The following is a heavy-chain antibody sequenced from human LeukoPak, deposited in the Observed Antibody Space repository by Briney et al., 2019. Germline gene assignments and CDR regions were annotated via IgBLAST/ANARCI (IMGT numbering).Heavy chain of an antibody. D-gene: IGHD3-22*01. Sequence: GESLKISFKGSRYRFTSYWIGWVRQMPGKGLDCRGLIYPGDSDTRYSPSFQGQGQVTMSADKSISTVYLQWSSLKASDTAMYYCARAAYYDDNTGPFYFDYWGQGTLVTVSS. V-gene: IGHV5-51*01. CDR2: IYPGDSDT. CDR3: ARAAYYDDNTGPFYFDY. CDR1: RYRFTSYW. J-gene: IGHJ4*02.